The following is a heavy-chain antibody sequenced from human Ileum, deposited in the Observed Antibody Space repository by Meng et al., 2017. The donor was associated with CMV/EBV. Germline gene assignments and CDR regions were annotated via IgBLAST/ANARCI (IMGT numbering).Heavy chain of an antibody. Sequence: CAASGFSFDPYGMHWVRQAPGKGLEWVAIISSDGSNQHYADSVKGRFAISRDNSKNTLYLQMNSLRAEDTAVYYCAKGCTTFCYYIDFWGRGTLVTVSS. CDR3: AKGCTTFCYYIDF. CDR2: ISSDGSNQ. V-gene: IGHV3-33*06. D-gene: IGHD2/OR15-2a*01. J-gene: IGHJ4*02. CDR1: GFSFDPYG.